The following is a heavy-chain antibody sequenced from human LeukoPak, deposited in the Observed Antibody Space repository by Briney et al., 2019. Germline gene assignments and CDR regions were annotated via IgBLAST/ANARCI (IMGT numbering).Heavy chain of an antibody. CDR2: IIPIFGIA. J-gene: IGHJ6*02. D-gene: IGHD3-22*01. Sequence: SVKVSYKASGGTFSSYAISWVRQAPGQGLEWMGRIIPIFGIANYAQKFQGRVTITADKSTSTAYMELSSLRSEDTAVYYCARDYYDKRIYYYYCMDVWGQGTTVTVSS. V-gene: IGHV1-69*04. CDR1: GGTFSSYA. CDR3: ARDYYDKRIYYYYCMDV.